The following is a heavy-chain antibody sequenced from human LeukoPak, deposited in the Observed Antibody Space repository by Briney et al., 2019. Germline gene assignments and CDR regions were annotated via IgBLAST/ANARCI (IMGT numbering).Heavy chain of an antibody. CDR3: ARSIAVAYYYYYMDV. V-gene: IGHV1-69*01. Sequence: GSSVKVSCKASRGTFSSYAITWVRQAPGQGLEWLGGIIPIFGTANYAQKFQGRVTITADESTSTAYMELSSLRSEDTAVYYCARSIAVAYYYYYMDVWGKGTTVTISS. CDR1: RGTFSSYA. D-gene: IGHD6-19*01. CDR2: IIPIFGTA. J-gene: IGHJ6*03.